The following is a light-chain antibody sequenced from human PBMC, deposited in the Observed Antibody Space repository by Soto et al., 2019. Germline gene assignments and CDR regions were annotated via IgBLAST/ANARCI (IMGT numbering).Light chain of an antibody. Sequence: EVVLTQSPATLSLSPGERATLSCRTSQSVSSYLAWFQQKPGQAPRLLIYDASKRAAGVPARFSASGSGTDFTLTISSLEPEDFGVYYCHHRTIWPPSLTFGPGTKVDI. CDR2: DAS. CDR1: QSVSSY. V-gene: IGKV3-11*01. CDR3: HHRTIWPPSLT. J-gene: IGKJ3*01.